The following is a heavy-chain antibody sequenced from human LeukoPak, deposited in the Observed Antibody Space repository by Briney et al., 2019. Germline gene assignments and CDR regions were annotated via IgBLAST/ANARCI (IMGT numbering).Heavy chain of an antibody. CDR3: ARVAEDGSYCGGDCEPFDY. D-gene: IGHD2-21*02. J-gene: IGHJ4*02. CDR1: GGSISSYY. Sequence: SETLSLTCTVSGGSISSYYWSWIRQPAGKGLEWIGRIYTSGSTNYNPSLKSRVTMSVDTSKNQFSLKLSSVTAADTAVYYCARVAEDGSYCGGDCEPFDYWGQGTLVTVSS. V-gene: IGHV4-4*07. CDR2: IYTSGST.